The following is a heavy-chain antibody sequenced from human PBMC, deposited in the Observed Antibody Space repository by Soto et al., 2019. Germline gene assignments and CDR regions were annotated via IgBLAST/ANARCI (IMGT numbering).Heavy chain of an antibody. V-gene: IGHV4-59*01. CDR2: IYYSGST. Sequence: PSETLSLTCTVSGGSISSYYWSWIRPPPGKGLEWIGYIYYSGSTNYNPSLKSRVTISVDTSKNQFSLKLSSVTAADTAVYYCARDIMGTNYYYYGMDVWGQGTTVTVSS. CDR1: GGSISSYY. CDR3: ARDIMGTNYYYYGMDV. D-gene: IGHD2-8*01. J-gene: IGHJ6*02.